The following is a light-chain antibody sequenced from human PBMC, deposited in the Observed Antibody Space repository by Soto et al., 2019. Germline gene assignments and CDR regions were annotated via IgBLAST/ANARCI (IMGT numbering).Light chain of an antibody. Sequence: DIQMTHSPATLSSPVVYRVTITGLXSQIXXXXLAWYQQKPGKAPKVLIYDASSLQSGVPSRFSGSGSGTQFTLTISSLQPDDFGTYYCQQYSRFSFTFGQGTRLEIK. CDR1: QIXXXX. CDR3: QQYSRFSFT. V-gene: IGKV1-5*01. CDR2: DAS. J-gene: IGKJ5*01.